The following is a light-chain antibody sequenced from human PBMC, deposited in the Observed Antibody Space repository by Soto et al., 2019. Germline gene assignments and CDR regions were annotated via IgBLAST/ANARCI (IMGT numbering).Light chain of an antibody. CDR1: QSISSW. J-gene: IGKJ2*01. V-gene: IGKV1-5*03. CDR2: KAS. CDR3: QQYNSYA. Sequence: DIQMTQSPSTLSASVGDRVTITCRASQSISSWLAWYQQKPGKAPKLLIYKASSLESGDPSRFSGSGSGTEFTLTISSLQPDDFATYYCQQYNSYAFGQGTKLEIK.